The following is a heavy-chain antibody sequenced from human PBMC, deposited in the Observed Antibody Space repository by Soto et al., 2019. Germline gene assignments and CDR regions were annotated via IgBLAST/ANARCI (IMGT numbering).Heavy chain of an antibody. Sequence: ASVKVSCKASGYTFTSYGISWVRQAPGQGLEWMVCISAYNGNTNYAQKLQGRVTMTTDTSTSTAYMELRSLRSDDTAVYYCARVGSSGFWFDPWGQGTLVTVSS. D-gene: IGHD6-19*01. CDR3: ARVGSSGFWFDP. CDR2: ISAYNGNT. J-gene: IGHJ5*02. V-gene: IGHV1-18*01. CDR1: GYTFTSYG.